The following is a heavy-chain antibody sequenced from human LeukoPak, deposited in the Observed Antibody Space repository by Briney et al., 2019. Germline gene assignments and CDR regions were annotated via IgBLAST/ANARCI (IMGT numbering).Heavy chain of an antibody. CDR3: AKAVSSGWYYFDY. V-gene: IGHV3-23*01. D-gene: IGHD6-19*01. J-gene: IGHJ4*02. CDR2: ISGSGGST. Sequence: GGSLRLSCAASGFTFSSYAMSWFRQAPGKGLEWVSAISGSGGSTYYSDSVKGRFTISRDNSKNTLYLQMNSLRAEDTAVYYCAKAVSSGWYYFDYWGQGTLVTVSS. CDR1: GFTFSSYA.